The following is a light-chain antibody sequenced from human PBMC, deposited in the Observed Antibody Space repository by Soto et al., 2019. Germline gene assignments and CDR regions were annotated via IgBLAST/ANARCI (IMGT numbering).Light chain of an antibody. CDR1: SSNIGAGYD. CDR2: GNS. V-gene: IGLV1-40*01. J-gene: IGLJ2*01. CDR3: QSYDSSLSVV. Sequence: QLVLPQPPSVSGAPGQRVTISCTGTSSNIGAGYDVHWYQQLPGTAPKLLIYGNSNRPSGVPDRFSGSKSGTSASLAITGLQAEDEADYYCQSYDSSLSVVFGGGTKLTVL.